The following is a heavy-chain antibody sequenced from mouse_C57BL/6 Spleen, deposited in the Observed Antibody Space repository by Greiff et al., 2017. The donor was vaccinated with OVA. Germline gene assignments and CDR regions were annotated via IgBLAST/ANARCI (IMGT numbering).Heavy chain of an antibody. V-gene: IGHV1-64*01. Sequence: VQLQHSGAELVKPGASVKLSCKASGYTFTSYWMHWVKQRPGQGLEWIGMIHPNSGSTNYNEKFKSKATLTVDKSSSTAYMQLSSLTSEDAAVYYCARDYGSSWDYFDYWGQGTTLTVSS. J-gene: IGHJ2*01. CDR3: ARDYGSSWDYFDY. CDR1: GYTFTSYW. D-gene: IGHD1-1*01. CDR2: IHPNSGST.